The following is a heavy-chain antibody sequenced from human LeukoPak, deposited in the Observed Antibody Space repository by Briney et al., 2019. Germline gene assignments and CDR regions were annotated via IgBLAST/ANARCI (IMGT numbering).Heavy chain of an antibody. D-gene: IGHD5-18*01. CDR2: INPNSGGT. CDR1: GYTFTGYY. CDR3: AVGDVDTAMVTGY. J-gene: IGHJ4*02. Sequence: ASVKVSCKASGYTFTGYYMHWVRQAPGQGLEWMGWINPNSGGTNYAQKFQGRVTMTRDTSISTAYLELSRLRSDDTAVYYCAVGDVDTAMVTGYWGQGTLVTVSS. V-gene: IGHV1-2*02.